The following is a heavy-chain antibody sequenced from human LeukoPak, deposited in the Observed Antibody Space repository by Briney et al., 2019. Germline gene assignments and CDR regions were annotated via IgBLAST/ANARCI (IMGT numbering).Heavy chain of an antibody. Sequence: SETLSLTCTVSGGSISSGGYYWSWLRQHPGKGLEWVGCIYYSGSTYYNPSLKSRVTISVYTSKNQFSLKLSSVTAADTAVYYCARLVVVAATRYYFGYWGQGTLVTVSS. CDR3: ARLVVVAATRYYFGY. D-gene: IGHD2-15*01. V-gene: IGHV4-31*03. CDR1: GGSISSGGYY. J-gene: IGHJ4*02. CDR2: IYYSGST.